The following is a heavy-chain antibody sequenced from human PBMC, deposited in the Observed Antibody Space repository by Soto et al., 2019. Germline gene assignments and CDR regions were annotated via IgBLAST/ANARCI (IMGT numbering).Heavy chain of an antibody. Sequence: PGGSLRLSCAASGFTFDDYGMSWVRQAPGKGLEWVSGINWNGGSTGYADSVKGRFTISRDNAKNSLYLQMNSLRAEDTALYYCARAYCSGGSCFPLFDYWGQGTLVPVSS. V-gene: IGHV3-20*04. J-gene: IGHJ4*02. CDR3: ARAYCSGGSCFPLFDY. CDR1: GFTFDDYG. D-gene: IGHD2-15*01. CDR2: INWNGGST.